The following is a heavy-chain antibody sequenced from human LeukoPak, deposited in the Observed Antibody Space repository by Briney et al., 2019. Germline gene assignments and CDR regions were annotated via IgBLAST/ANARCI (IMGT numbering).Heavy chain of an antibody. V-gene: IGHV1-8*01. J-gene: IGHJ5*02. CDR2: MNPNSGNT. Sequence: ASVKVSCKASGYTFTSYDINWVRQATGQGLEWMGWMNPNSGNTGYAQKFQGRVTMTRNTSISTAYMELSSLRPEDTAAYYCARSAAAGIHYWFDPWGQGTLVTVSS. CDR1: GYTFTSYD. D-gene: IGHD6-13*01. CDR3: ARSAAAGIHYWFDP.